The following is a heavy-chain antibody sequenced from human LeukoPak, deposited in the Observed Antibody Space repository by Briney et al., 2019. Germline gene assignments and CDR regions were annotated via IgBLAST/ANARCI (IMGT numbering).Heavy chain of an antibody. J-gene: IGHJ2*01. V-gene: IGHV3-9*01. CDR1: GFTFDDYA. CDR3: AKDPLIRHSGYDYDSSGDWYFDL. D-gene: IGHD3-22*01. Sequence: SLRLSCAASGFTFDDYAMQWVRQAPGKGLEWVSGISWNSGSRGYADYVKGRLTTSRDNAKNSLNLQMNSLRAEDTALYDCAKDPLIRHSGYDYDSSGDWYFDLWGRGTLVTVSS. CDR2: ISWNSGSR.